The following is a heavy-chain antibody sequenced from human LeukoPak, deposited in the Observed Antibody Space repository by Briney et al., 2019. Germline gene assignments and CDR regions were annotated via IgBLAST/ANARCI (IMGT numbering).Heavy chain of an antibody. Sequence: SETLSLTCAVYGGSFSGYYWSWIRQPPGKGLEWIGEINHSGSTNYNPSLKSRVTISVDTSKNQFSLKLSSVTAADTAVYYCARYSGSYEVDYYYYYGMDVWGQGTTVTVSS. V-gene: IGHV4-34*01. D-gene: IGHD1-26*01. J-gene: IGHJ6*02. CDR2: INHSGST. CDR1: GGSFSGYY. CDR3: ARYSGSYEVDYYYYYGMDV.